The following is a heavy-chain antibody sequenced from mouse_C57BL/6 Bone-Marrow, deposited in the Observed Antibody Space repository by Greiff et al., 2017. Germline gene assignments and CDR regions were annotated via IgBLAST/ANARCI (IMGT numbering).Heavy chain of an antibody. Sequence: EVQLQESGPGLVKPSQSLSLTCSVTGYSITSGYYWNWIRQFPGNKLEWMGYISYDGSNNYNPSLKNRISITRDTSKNQFFLKLNSVTTEDTATYYCARTEDYGNYFDYWGQGTTLTVSS. CDR1: GYSITSGYY. D-gene: IGHD2-1*01. J-gene: IGHJ2*01. CDR2: ISYDGSN. CDR3: ARTEDYGNYFDY. V-gene: IGHV3-6*01.